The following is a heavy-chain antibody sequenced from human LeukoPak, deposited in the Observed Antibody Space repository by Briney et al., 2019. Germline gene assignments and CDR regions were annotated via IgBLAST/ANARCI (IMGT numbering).Heavy chain of an antibody. V-gene: IGHV3-30*18. Sequence: PGGSLRLSCAASGFTFSSSGVHWVRQAPGKGLEWVAVIPYDGSNKYYADSVKGRFTFSRDNSKNTLYLQMNSLRAEDTAVYYCAKEYCSNSVCHSLDYWGQGTLVTVSS. CDR1: GFTFSSSG. CDR3: AKEYCSNSVCHSLDY. J-gene: IGHJ4*02. D-gene: IGHD2-8*01. CDR2: IPYDGSNK.